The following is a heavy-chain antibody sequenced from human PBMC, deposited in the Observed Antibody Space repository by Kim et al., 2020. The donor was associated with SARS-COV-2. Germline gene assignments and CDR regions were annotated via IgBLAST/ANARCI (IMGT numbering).Heavy chain of an antibody. CDR2: ITSGSSDM. V-gene: IGHV3-21*06. D-gene: IGHD2-2*01. CDR3: TRRDACKFVY. Sequence: GGSLRLSCAASGFIFGSFSMNWVRQAPGKGLEWVSSITSGSSDMSYADSVKGRFTISRDNTKNSLYLQMDSLRAEDTALYYCTRRDACKFVYWGQGALVTVCS. CDR1: GFIFGSFS. J-gene: IGHJ4*02.